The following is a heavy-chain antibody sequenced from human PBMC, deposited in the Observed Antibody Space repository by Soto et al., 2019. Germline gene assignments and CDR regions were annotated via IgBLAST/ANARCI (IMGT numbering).Heavy chain of an antibody. Sequence: QLVESGGGLVQPGGSLRLSCATSGFTFSNSWMTWVRQAPGKGLEWVANIKHDGSEKYKLDSVKGRYTISRDNAKDSLYLQMNSLRAEDTVVYYCARGGWGYFDSGGYLWFDYWGQGTLVTVSS. D-gene: IGHD3-22*01. J-gene: IGHJ4*02. V-gene: IGHV3-7*03. CDR3: ARGGWGYFDSGGYLWFDY. CDR1: GFTFSNSW. CDR2: IKHDGSEK.